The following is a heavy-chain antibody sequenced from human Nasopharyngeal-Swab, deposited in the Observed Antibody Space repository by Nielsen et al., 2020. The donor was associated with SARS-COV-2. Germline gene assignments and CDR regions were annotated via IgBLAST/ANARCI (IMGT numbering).Heavy chain of an antibody. CDR2: ISSSSSYI. CDR3: ASPPSFPW. V-gene: IGHV3-21*01. CDR1: GFTFSSYS. J-gene: IGHJ6*02. Sequence: GESLKISCAAPGFTFSSYSMNWVRQAPGKGLEWVSSISSSSSYIYYADSVKGRFTISRDNAKNSLYLQMNSLRAEDTAVYYCASPPSFPWWGQGTTVTVSS.